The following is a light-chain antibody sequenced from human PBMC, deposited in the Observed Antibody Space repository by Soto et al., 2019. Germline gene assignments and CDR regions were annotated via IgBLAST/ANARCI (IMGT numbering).Light chain of an antibody. CDR3: SSYAAINNFV. CDR2: EVS. V-gene: IGLV2-8*01. Sequence: QSALTQPPSASGSPGQSVTISCTGTSSDVGGYNYVSWYQQHPGKAPKLMIYEVSKRPSGVPDRFSGSKSGNTASLTVSGLQAEDEADYYCSSYAAINNFVFGGGTKLNVL. CDR1: SSDVGGYNY. J-gene: IGLJ2*01.